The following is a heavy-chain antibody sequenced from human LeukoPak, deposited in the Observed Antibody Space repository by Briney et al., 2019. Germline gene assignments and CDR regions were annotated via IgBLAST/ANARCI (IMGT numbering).Heavy chain of an antibody. Sequence: SETLSLTCTVSGGSISSSSYYRGWIRQPPGKGLEWIGSIYYSGSTYYNPSLKSRVSISVDRSKNQFSLKLSSVTAADTAVYYCAAGPTSWSGYYTGGRNWFDPWGQGTLVTVSS. D-gene: IGHD3-3*01. J-gene: IGHJ5*02. CDR1: GGSISSSSYY. CDR3: AAGPTSWSGYYTGGRNWFDP. CDR2: IYYSGST. V-gene: IGHV4-39*07.